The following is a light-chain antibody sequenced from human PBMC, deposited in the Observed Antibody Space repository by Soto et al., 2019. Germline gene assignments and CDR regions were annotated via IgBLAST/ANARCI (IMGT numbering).Light chain of an antibody. J-gene: IGKJ4*01. CDR2: AAS. CDR1: QSISSY. V-gene: IGKV1-39*01. Sequence: DIQMTQSPSSLSASVGDRVTITCRASQSISSYLNWYQQNPGKAPKLLIYAASSLQSGVPSRFSGSGSGTDFTLTISSLQPEDFATYYCQHSYSAPRLTFGGGTKVEIK. CDR3: QHSYSAPRLT.